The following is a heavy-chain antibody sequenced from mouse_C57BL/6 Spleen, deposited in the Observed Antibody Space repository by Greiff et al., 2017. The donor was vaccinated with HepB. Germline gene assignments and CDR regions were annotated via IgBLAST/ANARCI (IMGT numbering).Heavy chain of an antibody. Sequence: QVQLQQSGAELVKPGASVKISCKASGYAFSSYWMNWVKQRPGKGLEWIGQIYPGDGDTNYNGKFKGKATLTADKSSSTAYMQLSSLTSEDSAVYLGARRYGSSYDYYFDYWGQGTTLTVSS. V-gene: IGHV1-80*01. CDR1: GYAFSSYW. CDR3: ARRYGSSYDYYFDY. D-gene: IGHD1-1*01. CDR2: IYPGDGDT. J-gene: IGHJ2*01.